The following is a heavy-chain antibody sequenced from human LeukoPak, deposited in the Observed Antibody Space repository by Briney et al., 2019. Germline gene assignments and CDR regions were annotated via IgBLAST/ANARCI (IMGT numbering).Heavy chain of an antibody. CDR3: ARETGIAAAATFDY. Sequence: ASVKVSCKASGYTFTSYDINWVRQATGQGLEWMGWMNPNSGNTGYAQKFQGRVTITRNTSISTAYMELSSLRSEDTAVYYCARETGIAAAATFDYWGQGTLVTVSS. CDR1: GYTFTSYD. V-gene: IGHV1-8*03. J-gene: IGHJ4*02. CDR2: MNPNSGNT. D-gene: IGHD6-13*01.